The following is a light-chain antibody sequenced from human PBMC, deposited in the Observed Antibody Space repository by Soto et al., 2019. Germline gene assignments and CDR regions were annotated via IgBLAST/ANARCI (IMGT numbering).Light chain of an antibody. CDR2: EVS. CDR1: SSDVGGYNF. Sequence: QSALTQPPSASGSPGQSVTISCTGTSSDVGGYNFVSWYQHHPGKAPKLMIYEVSKRPSGGPDRFSGSQSGNTASLTVSGLQAEDEADYYCSSYAGSNNYVFGTGTKVTVL. CDR3: SSYAGSNNYV. V-gene: IGLV2-8*01. J-gene: IGLJ1*01.